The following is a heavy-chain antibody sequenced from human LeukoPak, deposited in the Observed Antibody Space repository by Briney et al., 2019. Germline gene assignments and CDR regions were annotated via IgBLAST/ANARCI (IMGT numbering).Heavy chain of an antibody. J-gene: IGHJ4*02. D-gene: IGHD3-22*01. CDR3: ATTQYYYDCSGLSY. Sequence: SETLSLTCTVSGGSISSYYWSWIRQPPGKGLEWIGYIYYSGSTNYNPSLKSRVTISVDTSKNQFSLKLSSVTAADTAVYYCATTQYYYDCSGLSYWGQGTLVTASS. CDR2: IYYSGST. V-gene: IGHV4-59*12. CDR1: GGSISSYY.